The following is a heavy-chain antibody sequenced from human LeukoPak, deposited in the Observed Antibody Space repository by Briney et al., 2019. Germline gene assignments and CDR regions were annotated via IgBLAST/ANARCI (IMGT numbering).Heavy chain of an antibody. D-gene: IGHD3-10*01. CDR1: GGSFSHCY. J-gene: IGHJ5*01. Sequence: SETLSLTCAVYGGSFSHCYWSWIRQPPGKGLEWIGEINHSGRTNYNPSLKSRVTMSVDTSKNHFSLKLSSVTAADTAVYYCARGGSGLLWFDYWGQGNLVTVSS. CDR3: ARGGSGLLWFDY. V-gene: IGHV4-34*01. CDR2: INHSGRT.